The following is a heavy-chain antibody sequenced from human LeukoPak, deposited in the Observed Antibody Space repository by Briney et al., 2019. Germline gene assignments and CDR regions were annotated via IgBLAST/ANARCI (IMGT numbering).Heavy chain of an antibody. D-gene: IGHD3-22*01. J-gene: IGHJ6*02. CDR2: INPSGGST. V-gene: IGHV1-46*01. Sequence: ASVKVSCKASGYTFTSYYMHWVRQAPGQGLEWMGIINPSGGSTSYAQKFQGRVTMTRDTSTSTVYMELSSLRSEDTAVYYRASPSEDIAYDSSGFSYYYYYGMDVWGQGTTVTVSS. CDR1: GYTFTSYY. CDR3: ASPSEDIAYDSSGFSYYYYYGMDV.